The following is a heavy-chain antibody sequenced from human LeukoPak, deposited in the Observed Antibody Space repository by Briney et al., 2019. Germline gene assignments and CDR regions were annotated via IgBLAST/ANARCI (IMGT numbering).Heavy chain of an antibody. D-gene: IGHD6-6*01. CDR3: ARQRGSSWDYYYYYYMDV. Sequence: SETLSLTCTVSGGSISSYYWSWIWQPAGKGLEWIGRVYTNGNTNYNPSLKSRVTISVDTSKNQFSLKLSSVTAADTAVYYCARQRGSSWDYYYYYYMDVWGKGTTVTVSS. V-gene: IGHV4-4*07. CDR1: GGSISSYY. J-gene: IGHJ6*03. CDR2: VYTNGNT.